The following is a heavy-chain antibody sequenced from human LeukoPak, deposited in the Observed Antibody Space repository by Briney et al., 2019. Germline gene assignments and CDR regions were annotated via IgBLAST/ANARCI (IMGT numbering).Heavy chain of an antibody. CDR2: IYSGGSR. V-gene: IGHV3-66*04. CDR3: ARHLYGDPDYYYYGMDV. CDR1: AFTVSSNY. Sequence: GGSLRLSCAASAFTVSSNYMSWVRQAPGKGLEWVSVIYSGGSRYYTDSVKGRFTISRDNSKNTMYLQMNSLRGEDTAVYYCARHLYGDPDYYYYGMDVWGQGTTVTVSS. J-gene: IGHJ6*02. D-gene: IGHD4-17*01.